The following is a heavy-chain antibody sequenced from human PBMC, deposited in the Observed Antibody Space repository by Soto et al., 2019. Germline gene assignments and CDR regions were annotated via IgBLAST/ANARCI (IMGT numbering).Heavy chain of an antibody. V-gene: IGHV3-23*01. Sequence: GSLRLSCAASGFTFSSYAMICIRQAPGKGREWVSTISGSGGSTYYADSVKGQFTISRDNSKNTLYLQMNSLRAEDTAVYYCAKEQRSISRTDYWGQGTLVTVSS. CDR3: AKEQRSISRTDY. CDR2: ISGSGGST. CDR1: GFTFSSYA. J-gene: IGHJ4*02. D-gene: IGHD6-25*01.